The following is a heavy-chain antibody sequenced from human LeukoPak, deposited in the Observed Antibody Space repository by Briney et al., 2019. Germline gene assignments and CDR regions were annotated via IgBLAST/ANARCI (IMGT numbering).Heavy chain of an antibody. CDR1: GFTFSSYG. J-gene: IGHJ4*02. CDR2: ISYDGSNK. CDR3: AKGYYGSGSYYNSYFDY. V-gene: IGHV3-30*18. D-gene: IGHD3-10*01. Sequence: QPGRSLRLSCAASGFTFSSYGMHWVRQAPGKGLEWVAVISYDGSNKYYADSVKGRFTISRDNSKNTLYLQMNSLRAEDTAVYYCAKGYYGSGSYYNSYFDYWGQGTLVTVSS.